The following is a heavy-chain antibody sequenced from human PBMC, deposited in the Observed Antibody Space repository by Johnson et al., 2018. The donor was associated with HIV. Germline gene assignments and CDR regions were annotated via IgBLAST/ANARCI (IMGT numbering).Heavy chain of an antibody. CDR3: VSGTLGSGYLADAFDV. CDR1: GFTFSDYY. D-gene: IGHD3-22*01. J-gene: IGHJ3*01. V-gene: IGHV3-30-3*01. CDR2: ISYDGSNK. Sequence: QVLLVESGGGLVKPGGSLRLSCAASGFTFSDYYMSWIRQAPGKGLEWVAVISYDGSNKYYADYVKGRFSISRDSAKHSLYLPMNSLRAEDTALYYCVSGTLGSGYLADAFDVWGQGTKVTVSS.